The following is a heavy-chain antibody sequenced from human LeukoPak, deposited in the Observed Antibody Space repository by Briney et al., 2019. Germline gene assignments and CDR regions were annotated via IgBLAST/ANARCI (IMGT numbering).Heavy chain of an antibody. CDR2: IYYTGST. Sequence: PSETLSLTYTVSGGSISCCHWSCIRQPPGKGLEWIGYIYYTGSTNCNPSLKSRVTISIDTSKNQFSLKLSSVTAADTAVYYCARHGQNHGFDIWGQGTMATVSS. J-gene: IGHJ3*02. CDR1: GGSISCCH. V-gene: IGHV4-59*08. CDR3: ARHGQNHGFDI.